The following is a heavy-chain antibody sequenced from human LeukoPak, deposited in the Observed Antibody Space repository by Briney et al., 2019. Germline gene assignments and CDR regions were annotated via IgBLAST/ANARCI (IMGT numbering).Heavy chain of an antibody. D-gene: IGHD1-1*01. V-gene: IGHV4-4*09. CDR1: GGSISSYY. CDR2: IYTSGST. J-gene: IGHJ3*02. Sequence: PSETLSLTCTVSGGSISSYYWSWIRQPPGKGLEGIGYIYTSGSTNYNPSLKSRVTISVDTSKNQFSLKLSSVTAADTAVYYCARHGLERRNDAFDIWGQGTMVTVSS. CDR3: ARHGLERRNDAFDI.